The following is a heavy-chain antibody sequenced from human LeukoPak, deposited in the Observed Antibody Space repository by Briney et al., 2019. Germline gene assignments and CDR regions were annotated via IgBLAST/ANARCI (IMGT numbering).Heavy chain of an antibody. CDR2: IYYSGST. J-gene: IGHJ6*04. D-gene: IGHD2-15*01. CDR1: GGSISSYY. Sequence: SSETLSLTCTVSGGSISSYYWSWVRQPPGKGLEWIGYIYYSGSTNYNPSLKSRVTISVDTSKNQFSLKLSSVTAADTAVYYCARGGIGYCSGGSCYSSYYYYYYGMDVWGKGTTVTVSS. V-gene: IGHV4-59*01. CDR3: ARGGIGYCSGGSCYSSYYYYYYGMDV.